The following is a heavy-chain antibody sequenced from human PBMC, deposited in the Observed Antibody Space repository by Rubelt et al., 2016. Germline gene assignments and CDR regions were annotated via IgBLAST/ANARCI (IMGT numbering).Heavy chain of an antibody. J-gene: IGHJ4*02. V-gene: IGHV4-34*11. D-gene: IGHD1-1*01. CDR2: IYYSGST. Sequence: VQLQQWGAGLLKPSETLSLTCAVYGGSFSGYYWSWIRRPPGKGLEWIGYIYYSGSTNYNPSLKSRVTISVDTSKNQFSLKLSSVTAADTAVYYCATQTGHWPFDYWGQGTLVTVSS. CDR1: GGSFSGYY. CDR3: ATQTGHWPFDY.